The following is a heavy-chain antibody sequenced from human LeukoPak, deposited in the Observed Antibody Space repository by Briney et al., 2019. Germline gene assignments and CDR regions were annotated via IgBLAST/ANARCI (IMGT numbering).Heavy chain of an antibody. Sequence: PGGSLRLSCAASGFTFDDYAMHWVRQAPGKGLEWVSGISWNSGSIGYADSVKGRFTISRDNAKNSLYLQMNSLRAEDTALYYCAKGPGSDYWGQGTLVTVSS. CDR1: GFTFDDYA. V-gene: IGHV3-9*01. CDR3: AKGPGSDY. D-gene: IGHD2-2*01. CDR2: ISWNSGSI. J-gene: IGHJ4*02.